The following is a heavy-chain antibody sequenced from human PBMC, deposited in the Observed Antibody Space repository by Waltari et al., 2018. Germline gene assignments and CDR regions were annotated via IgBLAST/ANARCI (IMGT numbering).Heavy chain of an antibody. Sequence: EVQLVQSGAEVKKPGESLKISCKGSGYSFTSYWLGWVRQMPGKGLEWMGIIYPGDSDTRYSPSFQGQVTISADKSISTAYLQWSSLKASDTAMYYCARLAYSSFDYYYMDVWGKGTTVTVSS. D-gene: IGHD5-12*01. CDR3: ARLAYSSFDYYYMDV. CDR1: GYSFTSYW. J-gene: IGHJ6*03. V-gene: IGHV5-51*01. CDR2: IYPGDSDT.